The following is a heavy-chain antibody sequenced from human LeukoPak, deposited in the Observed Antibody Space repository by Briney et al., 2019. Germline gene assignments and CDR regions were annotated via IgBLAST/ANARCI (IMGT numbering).Heavy chain of an antibody. J-gene: IGHJ4*02. Sequence: QPGGSLRLSCAASGFTFSSYAMSWVRQAPGKGLEWVSGISGGGVYTWYAESVEGRFTISRDNSKNTPYLQMNGLRAEDTAVYYCAKGDSFADWGQGTLVTVSS. V-gene: IGHV3-23*01. CDR2: ISGGGVYT. CDR3: AKGDSFAD. D-gene: IGHD2-21*01. CDR1: GFTFSSYA.